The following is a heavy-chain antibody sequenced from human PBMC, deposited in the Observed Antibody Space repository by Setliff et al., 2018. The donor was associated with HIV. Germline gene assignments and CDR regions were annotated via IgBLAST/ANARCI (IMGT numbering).Heavy chain of an antibody. CDR3: ARPGSSSSYYAMDV. V-gene: IGHV4-59*11. CDR1: GGSISSHY. J-gene: IGHJ6*02. D-gene: IGHD3-10*01. CDR2: IYNAGRI. Sequence: SETLSLTCSFSGGSISSHYWSWIRQTPGKGLEWIGTIYNAGRISYSPSLRSRVTVSVDTSQNQFSLILRSVTAADTAVYYCARPGSSSSYYAMDVWGQGTTVTVSS.